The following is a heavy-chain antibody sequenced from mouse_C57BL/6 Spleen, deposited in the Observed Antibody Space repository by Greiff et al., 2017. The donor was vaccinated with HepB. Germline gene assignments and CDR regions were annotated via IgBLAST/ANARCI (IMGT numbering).Heavy chain of an antibody. J-gene: IGHJ4*01. Sequence: VKLVESGAELARPGASVKMSCKASGYTFTSYTMHWVKQRPGQGLEWIGYINPSSGYTKYNQKFKDKATLTADTSSSTAYMQLSSLTCEDSAVYYCARREYGNYVYYAMDYWGQGTSVTVSS. V-gene: IGHV1-4*01. CDR2: INPSSGYT. D-gene: IGHD2-10*02. CDR3: ARREYGNYVYYAMDY. CDR1: GYTFTSYT.